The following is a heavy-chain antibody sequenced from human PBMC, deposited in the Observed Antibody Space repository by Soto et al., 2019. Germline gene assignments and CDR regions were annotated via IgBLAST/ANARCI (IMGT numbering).Heavy chain of an antibody. CDR1: GGSISSSSYY. D-gene: IGHD1-1*01. CDR3: ARLGRYKWNDKNNWFDP. J-gene: IGHJ5*02. Sequence: PSETLSLTCTVSGGSISSSSYYWGWIRQPPGKGLEWIGSIYYSGSTYYNPSLKSRVTISVDTSKNQFSLKLSSVTAADTAVYYCARLGRYKWNDKNNWFDPWGQGTLVTVSS. CDR2: IYYSGST. V-gene: IGHV4-39*01.